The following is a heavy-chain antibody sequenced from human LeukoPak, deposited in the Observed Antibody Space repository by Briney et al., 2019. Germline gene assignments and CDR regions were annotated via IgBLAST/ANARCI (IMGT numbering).Heavy chain of an antibody. Sequence: ASVKVSCKASGYTFTGYYMHWVRQAPGQGLEWMGRINPNSGGTNYAQKFQGRVTMTRDTPISTAYMELSRLRSDDTAVYYCARDRGSSGWWGYFDYWGQGTLVTVSS. CDR2: INPNSGGT. CDR1: GYTFTGYY. CDR3: ARDRGSSGWWGYFDY. J-gene: IGHJ4*02. V-gene: IGHV1-2*06. D-gene: IGHD6-19*01.